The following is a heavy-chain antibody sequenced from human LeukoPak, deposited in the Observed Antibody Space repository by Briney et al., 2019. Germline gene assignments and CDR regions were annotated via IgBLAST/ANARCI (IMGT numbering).Heavy chain of an antibody. V-gene: IGHV3-21*01. J-gene: IGHJ3*02. CDR1: GFTFSSYS. D-gene: IGHD4-17*01. Sequence: GGSLRLSCAASGFTFSSYSMTWVRQAPGKRLERVSSISSSSSYIYYADSVKGRFTISRDNAKNSLYLQMNSLRAEDTAVYYCARAVYGFDAFDIWGQGTMVTVSS. CDR2: ISSSSSYI. CDR3: ARAVYGFDAFDI.